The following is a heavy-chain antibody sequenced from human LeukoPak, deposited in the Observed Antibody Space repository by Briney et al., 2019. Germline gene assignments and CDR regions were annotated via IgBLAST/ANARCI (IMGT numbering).Heavy chain of an antibody. D-gene: IGHD1-26*01. V-gene: IGHV3-33*01. CDR1: GFTFSSYN. Sequence: GGSLRLSCAASGFTFSSYNMHWVRQAPGKGLEWVTVIWYDGSNKYCADSVKGRFTISRDNSKNTLYLQMNSLRAEDTAVYFCARDLGGSYGYFDYWGQGTLVTVSS. J-gene: IGHJ4*02. CDR2: IWYDGSNK. CDR3: ARDLGGSYGYFDY.